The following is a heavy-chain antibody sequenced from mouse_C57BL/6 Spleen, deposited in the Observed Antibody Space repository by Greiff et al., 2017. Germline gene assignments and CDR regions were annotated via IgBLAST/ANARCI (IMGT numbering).Heavy chain of an antibody. D-gene: IGHD2-4*01. CDR2: IHPNSGST. V-gene: IGHV1-64*01. CDR3: ARLDYDEVYWYFDV. CDR1: GYTFTSYW. Sequence: QVQLQQPGAELVKPGASVKLSCKASGYTFTSYWMHWVKQRPGQGLEWIGMIHPNSGSTNYNEKFKSKATLTVDKSSSTAYMQLSSLTSEDSAVYYCARLDYDEVYWYFDVWGTGTTVTVSS. J-gene: IGHJ1*03.